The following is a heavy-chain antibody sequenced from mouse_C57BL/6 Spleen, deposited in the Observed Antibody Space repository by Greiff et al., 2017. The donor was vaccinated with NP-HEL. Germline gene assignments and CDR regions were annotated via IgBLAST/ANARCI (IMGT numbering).Heavy chain of an antibody. V-gene: IGHV3-6*01. CDR3: ARGDYSNYSYAMDY. J-gene: IGHJ4*01. CDR1: GYSITSGYY. Sequence: EVQLQESGPGLVKPSQSLSLTCSVTGYSITSGYYWNWIRQFPGNKLEWMGYISYDGSNNYNPSLKNRISITRDTSKNRFFLKLNSVTTEDTATYYCARGDYSNYSYAMDYWGQGTSVTVSS. CDR2: ISYDGSN. D-gene: IGHD2-5*01.